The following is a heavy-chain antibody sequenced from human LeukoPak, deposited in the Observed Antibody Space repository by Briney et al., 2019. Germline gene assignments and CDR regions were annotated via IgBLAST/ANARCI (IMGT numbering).Heavy chain of an antibody. V-gene: IGHV3-21*01. CDR1: GFTFSSYN. Sequence: GGSLRLSCAASGFTFSSYNKNWVRQAPPKGLEWVSSISGSSSYIYYANPLNGRFTVSIDNAKYSLYLQMNILRAEDTAIYFCASSKRDCSSTNCYMVGIDYWGQGTLVTVSS. CDR2: ISGSSSYI. D-gene: IGHD2-2*02. J-gene: IGHJ4*02. CDR3: ASSKRDCSSTNCYMVGIDY.